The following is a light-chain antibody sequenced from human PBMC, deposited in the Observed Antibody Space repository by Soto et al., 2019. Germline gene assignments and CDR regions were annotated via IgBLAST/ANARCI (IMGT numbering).Light chain of an antibody. CDR1: QSLSVSY. V-gene: IGKV3-20*01. CDR3: HQFGDSPQT. CDR2: ATS. J-gene: IGKJ1*01. Sequence: EIVLTQSPGTLSLSPGDRATLSCRASQSLSVSYIAWYQQKPGQAPRLLIYATSTRATGIPDRFSGRGSGTHFTLAISRLEPEDFAVYYCHQFGDSPQTFGQGTTVEV.